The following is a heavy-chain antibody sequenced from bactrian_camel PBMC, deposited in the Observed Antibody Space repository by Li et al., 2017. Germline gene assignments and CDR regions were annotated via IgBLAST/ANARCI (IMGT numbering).Heavy chain of an antibody. J-gene: IGHJ4*01. CDR1: GYTFASGY. D-gene: IGHD4*01. Sequence: QVQLVESGGGLVQPGGSLRLSCAAPGYTFASGYMNWVRQAPGKGLEWVSTISNAGGTTDYADSVKGRFTISRDNVKNTLFLHMNNLKTEDTAMYYCVLGWGPNYNAHDRGQGTQVTVSS. CDR2: ISNAGGTT. V-gene: IGHV3S1*01.